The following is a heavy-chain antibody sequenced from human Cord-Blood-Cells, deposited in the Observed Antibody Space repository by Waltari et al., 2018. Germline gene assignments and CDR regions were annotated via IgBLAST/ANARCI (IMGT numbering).Heavy chain of an antibody. V-gene: IGHV4-59*08. CDR3: ARWDRLVGAFDY. CDR1: GGSISSYY. Sequence: QVQLQESGPGLVKPSETLSLTCTVSGGSISSYYWSWIRQPPGKGLEWIGYIYYSGSTHYNPSLRGRGTISVEQSKNQFSLKRSCVTAADPAGYYCARWDRLVGAFDYWGQGTLVTVSS. J-gene: IGHJ4*02. CDR2: IYYSGST. D-gene: IGHD1-26*01.